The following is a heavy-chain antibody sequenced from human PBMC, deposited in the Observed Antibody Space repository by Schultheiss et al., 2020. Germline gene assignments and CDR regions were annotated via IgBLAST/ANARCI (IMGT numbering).Heavy chain of an antibody. CDR2: IYYSGST. CDR1: GGSISSSSYY. J-gene: IGHJ4*02. CDR3: ARQLVVVAAFDY. V-gene: IGHV4-39*01. D-gene: IGHD2-15*01. Sequence: SETLSLTCTASGGSISSSSYYWGWIRQPPGKGLEWIGSIYYSGSTYYNPSLKSRVTISVDTSKNQFSLKLSSVTAADTAVYYCARQLVVVAAFDYWGQGTLVTVSS.